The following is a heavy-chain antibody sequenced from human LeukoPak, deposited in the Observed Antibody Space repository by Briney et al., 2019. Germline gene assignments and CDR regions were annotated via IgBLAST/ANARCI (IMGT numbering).Heavy chain of an antibody. CDR3: ARDLPLEPPRITIFGVPLTHY. CDR1: GFTFSSYA. J-gene: IGHJ4*02. CDR2: ISYDGSNK. Sequence: GRSLRLSCAASGFTFSSYAMHWVRQAPGKGLEWVAVISYDGSNKYYADSVKGRFTISRDNSKNTLYLQMNSLRAEDTAVYYCARDLPLEPPRITIFGVPLTHYWGQGTLVTVSS. D-gene: IGHD3-3*01. V-gene: IGHV3-30-3*01.